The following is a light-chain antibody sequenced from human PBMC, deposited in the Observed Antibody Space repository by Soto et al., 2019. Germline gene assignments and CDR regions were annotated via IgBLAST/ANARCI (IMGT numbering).Light chain of an antibody. J-gene: IGKJ1*01. CDR2: GAS. Sequence: EVVLTQSTGTLSLSPGERATLSCRASQSVSTRSLAWYQQKPGQAPRLLISGASSRAADIPDRFSGSGSGTDFTLTINRLEPEDFAVYYCQQYDSSPRTFGQGTKVAIK. CDR1: QSVSTRS. CDR3: QQYDSSPRT. V-gene: IGKV3-20*01.